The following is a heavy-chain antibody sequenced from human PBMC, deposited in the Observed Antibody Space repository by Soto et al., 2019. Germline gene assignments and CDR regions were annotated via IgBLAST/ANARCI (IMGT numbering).Heavy chain of an antibody. J-gene: IGHJ5*02. Sequence: SETLSLTCSVSGGSISSGYYYWSWIRRNPGKGLEWIGYIYYSGSTYYNPSLKSRVTISVDTSKNQFSLKLSSVTAADTAVYYCARQLWFGELFNWFDPWGQGTLVTVSS. D-gene: IGHD3-10*01. CDR3: ARQLWFGELFNWFDP. CDR1: GGSISSGYYY. CDR2: IYYSGST. V-gene: IGHV4-31*03.